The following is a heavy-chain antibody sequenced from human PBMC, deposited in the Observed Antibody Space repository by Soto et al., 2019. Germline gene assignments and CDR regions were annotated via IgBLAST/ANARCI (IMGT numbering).Heavy chain of an antibody. CDR2: IKGDGSKT. Sequence: QLVESGGGLVQPGVSLRLSCAASGFTFSNYWMTWVRQAPGKGLEWLANIKGDGSKTSYLDSVRGRFTVSRDNAKDSLYLQMNSLRAEDTAVYYWTINVFTGRSGWYFDAFDTWCQGTMVTVSS. D-gene: IGHD3-10*01. CDR1: GFTFSNYW. J-gene: IGHJ3*02. V-gene: IGHV3-7*05. CDR3: TINVFTGRSGWYFDAFDT.